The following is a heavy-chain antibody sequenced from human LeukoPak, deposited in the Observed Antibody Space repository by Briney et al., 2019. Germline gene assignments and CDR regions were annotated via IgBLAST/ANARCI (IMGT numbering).Heavy chain of an antibody. Sequence: QPGGSLRLSCEASGFTFDAYAMHWVRQAPGKGLEWVSLINKDSSATYYADSVKGRFTISRDNSKNSLYLQMNSLRSEDTALYYCATWAFYHSLDVWGQGTTVTVSS. CDR1: GFTFDAYA. J-gene: IGHJ6*02. V-gene: IGHV3-43*02. CDR3: ATWAFYHSLDV. D-gene: IGHD1-26*01. CDR2: INKDSSAT.